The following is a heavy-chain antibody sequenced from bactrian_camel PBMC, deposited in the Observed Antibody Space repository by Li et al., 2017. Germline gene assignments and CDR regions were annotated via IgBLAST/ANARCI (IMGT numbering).Heavy chain of an antibody. V-gene: IGHV3-2*01. CDR3: AAGGGNGAFCYTGERSMDY. D-gene: IGHD2*01. CDR2: IYTGANST. Sequence: HVQLVESGGGSVQSGGSLSLSCGPSDWIPSDNCVGYFRQAPGKGLEWVSSIYTGANSTYYADSVKGRFTISRDNARNTLYLQMNSLKPEDTAMYYCAAGGGNGAFCYTGERSMDYWGQGTQVTVS. CDR1: DWIPSDNC. J-gene: IGHJ4*01.